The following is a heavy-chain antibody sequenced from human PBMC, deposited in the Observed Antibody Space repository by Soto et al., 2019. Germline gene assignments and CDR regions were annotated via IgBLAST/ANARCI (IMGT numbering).Heavy chain of an antibody. V-gene: IGHV3-66*01. CDR2: IYSGGST. CDR1: GFTVSSNY. Sequence: EVQLVESGGGLVQPGGSLRLSCAASGFTVSSNYMSWVRQAPGKGLEWVSVIYSGGSTYYADSVKGRFTISRDNSKNTLYLQLNSLRAEDTAVYYCARGCGGDCYPAFDIWGQGTMVTVSS. D-gene: IGHD2-21*02. J-gene: IGHJ3*02. CDR3: ARGCGGDCYPAFDI.